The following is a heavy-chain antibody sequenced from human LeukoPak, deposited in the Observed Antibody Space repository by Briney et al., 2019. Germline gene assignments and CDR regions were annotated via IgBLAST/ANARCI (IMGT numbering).Heavy chain of an antibody. CDR3: ALNEYYDFWSGSIK. CDR2: IYWNDDK. Sequence: SGPTLANPTQTLTLTCTFSGFSLSTSGVGVGWIRQPPGKALEWLALIYWNDDKRYSPSLKSRLTITKDTSKNQVVLTMTNMDPVDTATYYCALNEYYDFWSGSIKWGQGTLVTVSS. V-gene: IGHV2-5*01. J-gene: IGHJ4*02. D-gene: IGHD3-3*01. CDR1: GFSLSTSGVG.